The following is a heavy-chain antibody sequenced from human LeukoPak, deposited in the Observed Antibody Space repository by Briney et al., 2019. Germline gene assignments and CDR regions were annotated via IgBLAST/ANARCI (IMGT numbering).Heavy chain of an antibody. CDR3: AKDARSGYSSNLFDY. D-gene: IGHD6-19*01. V-gene: IGHV3-30*02. Sequence: GXSLXLSCAASGFTFSSYGMHWVRQAPGKGLEWVAFIRYGGSNKYYADSVKGRFTISRDNSKNTLYLQMNSLRAEDTAVYYCAKDARSGYSSNLFDYWGQGTLVTVSS. J-gene: IGHJ4*02. CDR1: GFTFSSYG. CDR2: IRYGGSNK.